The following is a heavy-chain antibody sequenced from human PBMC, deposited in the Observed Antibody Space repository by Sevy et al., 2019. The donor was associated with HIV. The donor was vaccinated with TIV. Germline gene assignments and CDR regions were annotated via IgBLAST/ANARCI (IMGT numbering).Heavy chain of an antibody. CDR3: AITKDYYDSSGCPFDY. V-gene: IGHV1-24*01. CDR1: GYTLSQVS. D-gene: IGHD3-22*01. Sequence: ASVKVSCKVSGYTLSQVSMHWVRQVPGKGLEWMGSFDPEDGETLYAQKFQGRLTMTEDTSTDTAYMELSSLKSEDTAVFYCAITKDYYDSSGCPFDYWGQGTLVTVSS. J-gene: IGHJ4*02. CDR2: FDPEDGET.